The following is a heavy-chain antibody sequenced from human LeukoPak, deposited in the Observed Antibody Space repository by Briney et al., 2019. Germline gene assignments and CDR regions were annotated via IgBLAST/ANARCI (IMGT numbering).Heavy chain of an antibody. CDR3: ARGGGITFGGVRWRYAFDI. Sequence: HWASVKVSCKASGGTFSSYAISWVRQAPGQGLEWMGGIIPMIGTANYAQKFQGRVTITADNSTSTAYMELSSLRSEDSAVYYCARGGGITFGGVRWRYAFDIWGQGTMVAVSS. J-gene: IGHJ3*02. CDR1: GGTFSSYA. CDR2: IIPMIGTA. V-gene: IGHV1-69*06. D-gene: IGHD3-16*01.